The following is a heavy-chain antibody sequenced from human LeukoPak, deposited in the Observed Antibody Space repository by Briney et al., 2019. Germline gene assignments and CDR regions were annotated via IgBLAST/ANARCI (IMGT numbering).Heavy chain of an antibody. V-gene: IGHV1-18*01. CDR1: GYTFTSYG. CDR3: ARFGYYYGSGSYYNEYYYYGMDV. J-gene: IGHJ6*02. Sequence: ASVKVSCKASGYTFTSYGISWVRQAPGQGLEWMGWISAYNGNTNYAQKLQGRVTMTTDTSTSTAYMELRSLRSDDTAVYYCARFGYYYGSGSYYNEYYYYGMDVWGQGTTVTVSS. CDR2: ISAYNGNT. D-gene: IGHD3-10*01.